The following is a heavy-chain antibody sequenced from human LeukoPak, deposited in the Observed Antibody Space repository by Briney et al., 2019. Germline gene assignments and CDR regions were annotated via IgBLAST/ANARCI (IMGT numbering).Heavy chain of an antibody. V-gene: IGHV4-39*07. CDR3: ARERRVMVRGASNWFDP. D-gene: IGHD3-10*01. CDR1: GGSISSSSYY. J-gene: IGHJ5*02. CDR2: IYYSGST. Sequence: SETLSLTCTVSGGSISSSSYYWGWIRQPPGKGLEWIGSIYYSGSTYYNPSLKSRVTISVDTSKNQFSLKLSSVTAADTAAYYCARERRVMVRGASNWFDPWGQGTLVTVSS.